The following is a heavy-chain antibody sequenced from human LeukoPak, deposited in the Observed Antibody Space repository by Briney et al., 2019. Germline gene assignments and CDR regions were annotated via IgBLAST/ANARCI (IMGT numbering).Heavy chain of an antibody. V-gene: IGHV3-23*01. Sequence: GGSLRLSCAASGLTFSSYAMSWVRQAPGKGLEWVSAISGSGGSTYYADSVKGRFTISRDNSRNTLFLQMNSLRSDDTAVYYCARCMAVAGYYSDYWGQGILVTVSS. CDR2: ISGSGGST. CDR1: GLTFSSYA. CDR3: ARCMAVAGYYSDY. D-gene: IGHD6-19*01. J-gene: IGHJ4*02.